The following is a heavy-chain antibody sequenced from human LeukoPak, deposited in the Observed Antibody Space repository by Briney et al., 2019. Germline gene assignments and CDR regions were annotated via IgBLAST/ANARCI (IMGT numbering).Heavy chain of an antibody. J-gene: IGHJ4*02. D-gene: IGHD2-15*01. CDR2: ISGSGGST. CDR3: AKDKEYCSGGSCYLYFDY. Sequence: PGGSLRLSCAASGFTFSSYAMSWVRQAPGKGLEWVSAISGSGGSTYYADSVKGRFTISRDNSKNTLYLQMNSLRAEDTAVYYCAKDKEYCSGGSCYLYFDYWGQGTLVTVSS. CDR1: GFTFSSYA. V-gene: IGHV3-23*01.